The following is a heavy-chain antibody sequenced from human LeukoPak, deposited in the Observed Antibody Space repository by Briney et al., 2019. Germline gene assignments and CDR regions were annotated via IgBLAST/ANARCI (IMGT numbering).Heavy chain of an antibody. J-gene: IGHJ5*02. Sequence: SETLSLTCAVYGGSFSGYYWSWIRQPPGKGLEWIGEINHSGSTNYDPSLNIAVTISVDTSKNQFSLKLSSVTAADTAVYYCARGDNWFDPWGQGTLVTVSS. CDR3: ARGDNWFDP. V-gene: IGHV4-34*01. CDR1: GGSFSGYY. CDR2: INHSGST.